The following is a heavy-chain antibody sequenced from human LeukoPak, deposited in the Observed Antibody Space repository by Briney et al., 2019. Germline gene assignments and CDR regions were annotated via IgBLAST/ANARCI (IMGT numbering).Heavy chain of an antibody. CDR2: ISGSGGST. V-gene: IGHV3-23*01. Sequence: GGSLGLSCAASGFTFSSYAMSWVRQAPGKGLEWVSAISGSGGSTYYADSVKGRFPISRDNSKNTLYLQMNSLRAEDTAVYYCAKDRSGPTIDYWGQGTLVTVST. CDR3: AKDRSGPTIDY. J-gene: IGHJ4*02. CDR1: GFTFSSYA. D-gene: IGHD3-16*02.